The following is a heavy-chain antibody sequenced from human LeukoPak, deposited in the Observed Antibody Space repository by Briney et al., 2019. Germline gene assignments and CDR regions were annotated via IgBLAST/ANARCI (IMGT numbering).Heavy chain of an antibody. Sequence: ASVKVSCKASGYTFTSYYMHWVRQAPGQGLEWMGIINPSGGSTSYAQKFQGRVTMTRDTSISTAYMELSRLRSDDTAVYYCARGNWRYRVEELPSAVDIWGQGTMVTVSS. V-gene: IGHV1-46*01. D-gene: IGHD3-10*01. CDR2: INPSGGST. CDR1: GYTFTSYY. CDR3: ARGNWRYRVEELPSAVDI. J-gene: IGHJ3*02.